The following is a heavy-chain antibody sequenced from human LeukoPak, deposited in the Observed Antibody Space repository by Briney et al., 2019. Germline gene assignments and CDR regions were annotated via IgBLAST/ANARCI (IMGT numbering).Heavy chain of an antibody. V-gene: IGHV3-48*03. D-gene: IGHD3-22*01. Sequence: PGGSLRLSCAASGFTFSSYEMSWVRQAPGKGLEWVSYSSSSGSTTYYADSVRGRFTISRDNAKNSLYLQMNSLRAEDTAVYYCARDRAAYDSSGYYPRDYYYMDVWGKGTTVTVSS. CDR2: SSSSGSTT. CDR3: ARDRAAYDSSGYYPRDYYYMDV. J-gene: IGHJ6*03. CDR1: GFTFSSYE.